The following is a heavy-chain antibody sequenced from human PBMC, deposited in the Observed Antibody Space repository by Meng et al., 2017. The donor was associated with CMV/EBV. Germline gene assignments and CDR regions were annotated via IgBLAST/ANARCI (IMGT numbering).Heavy chain of an antibody. Sequence: ASVQVSCKASGYTFTGYYMLWVRQAPGQGRGWMGWINPNSGVTNYVPKFQGRVTMTRETSISTVYMELRSLRSDDTAVYYCTRGRGYVYCWFDPWGQGTLVTVSS. D-gene: IGHD5-18*01. J-gene: IGHJ5*02. CDR2: INPNSGVT. CDR3: TRGRGYVYCWFDP. CDR1: GYTFTGYY. V-gene: IGHV1-2*02.